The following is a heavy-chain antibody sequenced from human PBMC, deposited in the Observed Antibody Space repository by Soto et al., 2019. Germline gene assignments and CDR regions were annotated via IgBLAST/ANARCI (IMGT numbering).Heavy chain of an antibody. V-gene: IGHV3-9*01. CDR1: GFTFDDYA. J-gene: IGHJ4*02. Sequence: DVQLVESGGGLVQPGRSLRLSCAASGFTFDDYAMHWVRQAPGKDLEWVSGISWNSGSIGYADSVKGRFTISRDNAKNSLYLQMNSLRAEDTALYYCAKGWSAYYYGSGSYYNVWGQGTLVTVSS. CDR2: ISWNSGSI. CDR3: AKGWSAYYYGSGSYYNV. D-gene: IGHD3-10*01.